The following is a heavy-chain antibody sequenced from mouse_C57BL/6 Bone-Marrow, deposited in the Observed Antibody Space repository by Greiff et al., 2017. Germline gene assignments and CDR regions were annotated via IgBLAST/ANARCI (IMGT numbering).Heavy chain of an antibody. J-gene: IGHJ4*01. CDR3: AREVGDSSGYVGAMDY. V-gene: IGHV1-81*01. Sequence: VQLQQSGAELARPGASVKLSCKASGYTFTSYGISWVKQRPGQGLEWIGEIYPRSGNTYYNEKFKGKATLTADKSSSTAYMELRSLTSEDSAVYFCAREVGDSSGYVGAMDYWGQGTSVTVSS. CDR1: GYTFTSYG. CDR2: IYPRSGNT. D-gene: IGHD3-2*02.